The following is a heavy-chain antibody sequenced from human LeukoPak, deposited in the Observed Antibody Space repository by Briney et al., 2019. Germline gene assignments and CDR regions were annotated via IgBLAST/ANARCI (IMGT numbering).Heavy chain of an antibody. CDR2: ITYSGST. Sequence: SETLSLTCTVSGGSISTYYWGWIRQPPGKGLEWIWSITYSGSTYYNPSLKSRVTISVDTSKNQFSLKLISVTAADTAVYYCARDLDYYDSTWFDPWGQGTLVTVSS. CDR1: GGSISTYY. CDR3: ARDLDYYDSTWFDP. V-gene: IGHV4-39*07. D-gene: IGHD3-22*01. J-gene: IGHJ5*02.